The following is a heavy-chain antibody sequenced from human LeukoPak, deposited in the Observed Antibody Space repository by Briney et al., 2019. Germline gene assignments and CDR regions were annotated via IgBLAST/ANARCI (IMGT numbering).Heavy chain of an antibody. Sequence: GASVKVSCKASGYTFTGYYMHWVRQAPGQGLEWMGWINPNSGGTNYAQKFQGRVTMTRDTSIGTAYMELSRLRSDDTAVYYCARAGYSYGYEGNWFDPWGQGTLVTVSS. V-gene: IGHV1-2*02. D-gene: IGHD5-18*01. CDR2: INPNSGGT. J-gene: IGHJ5*02. CDR3: ARAGYSYGYEGNWFDP. CDR1: GYTFTGYY.